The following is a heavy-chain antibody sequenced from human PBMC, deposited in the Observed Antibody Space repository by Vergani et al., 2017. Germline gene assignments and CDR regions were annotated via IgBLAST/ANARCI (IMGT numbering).Heavy chain of an antibody. CDR1: GGSLSGYY. CDR2: INHSGTI. V-gene: IGHV4-34*01. J-gene: IGHJ3*01. D-gene: IGHD1-26*01. CDR3: ARRAERWETLLRDDFDV. Sequence: QVQLQQWGQGLLKPSETLSLTCAVYGGSLSGYYWSWIRLAPGKGLEWIGEINHSGTINYNPTLKSPFNVSIDTSRDHFSLKLRSVSAADTAVYFCARRAERWETLLRDDFDVWGQGTFVTVSP.